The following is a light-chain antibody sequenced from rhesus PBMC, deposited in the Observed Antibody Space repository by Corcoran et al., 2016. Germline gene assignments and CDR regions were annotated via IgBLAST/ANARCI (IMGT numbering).Light chain of an antibody. CDR1: QGISKY. Sequence: DIQMTQSPSSLSASVGDTVTITCQASQGISKYLAWYQQKPGKVPKLLMYDESTLQRGVPSRFSGSGSATEFTLTISILQPEDFASFYCQQHNRYPLTFGGRTKVEIK. J-gene: IGKJ4*01. V-gene: IGKV1-25*01. CDR2: DES. CDR3: QQHNRYPLT.